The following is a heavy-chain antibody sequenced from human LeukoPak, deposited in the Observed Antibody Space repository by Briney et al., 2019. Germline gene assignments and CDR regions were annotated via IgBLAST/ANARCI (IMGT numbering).Heavy chain of an antibody. D-gene: IGHD3-16*01. Sequence: GGSLRLSCAASGFTFSSYSMNWVRQAPGKGLEWVSYILSSSSVIYYADSVKGRFTISRDNAKNSLYLQMNSLRAEDTAVYYCARSRGINGAFDMWGQGTMVTVSP. CDR1: GFTFSSYS. J-gene: IGHJ3*02. CDR3: ARSRGINGAFDM. V-gene: IGHV3-48*04. CDR2: ILSSSSVI.